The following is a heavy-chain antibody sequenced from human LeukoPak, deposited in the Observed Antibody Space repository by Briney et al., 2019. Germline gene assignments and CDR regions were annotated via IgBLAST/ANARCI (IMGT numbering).Heavy chain of an antibody. CDR2: INHSGST. D-gene: IGHD6-19*01. V-gene: IGHV4-34*01. CDR3: ARERASGWYFDY. J-gene: IGHJ4*02. Sequence: SETLSLTCAVYGGSFSGYYWSWIRQPPGKGLEWIGEINHSGSTNYNPSLKSRVTISEDTSKNQFSLKLSSVTAADTAVYYCARERASGWYFDYWGQGTLVTVSS. CDR1: GGSFSGYY.